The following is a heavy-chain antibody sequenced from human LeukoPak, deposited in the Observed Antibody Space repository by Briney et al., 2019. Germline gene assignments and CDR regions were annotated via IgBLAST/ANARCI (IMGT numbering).Heavy chain of an antibody. J-gene: IGHJ4*02. V-gene: IGHV3-23*01. Sequence: GGSLRLSCAASGFTFSSYAMSWVRQAPGKGLEWVSVISDSDGSTYYADSVKGRFTISRDISKNTLYLQMNSLRAEDTAVYYCAKADLSGSATYYFDYWGQGTLVTVSS. CDR2: ISDSDGST. CDR3: AKADLSGSATYYFDY. CDR1: GFTFSSYA. D-gene: IGHD1-26*01.